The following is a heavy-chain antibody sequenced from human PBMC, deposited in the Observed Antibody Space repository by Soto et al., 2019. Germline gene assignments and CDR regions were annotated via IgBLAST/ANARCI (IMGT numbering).Heavy chain of an antibody. Sequence: GASVKVSCKASGYTFTSYGISWVRQAPGQGLEWMGWISAYNGNTNYAQKFQGRVTMTRDTSISTAYMELSRLRSDDTAVYYCASVMIESIGYWGQGTLVTVSS. V-gene: IGHV1-18*01. CDR3: ASVMIESIGY. CDR1: GYTFTSYG. J-gene: IGHJ4*02. D-gene: IGHD3-22*01. CDR2: ISAYNGNT.